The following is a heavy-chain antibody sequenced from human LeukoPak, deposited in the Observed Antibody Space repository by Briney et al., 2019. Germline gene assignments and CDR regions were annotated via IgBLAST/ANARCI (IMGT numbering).Heavy chain of an antibody. CDR2: INPNSGGT. CDR1: GYTFTAYY. Sequence: ASVKVSCKASGYTFTAYYMHWVRQAPGQGLEWMGWINPNSGGTNSSQKFLDRVTLTRDTSISTAYMELGSLRSDDTAIYYCARAYGSGSSYHPDYWGQGALVTVSS. J-gene: IGHJ4*02. V-gene: IGHV1-2*02. D-gene: IGHD3-10*01. CDR3: ARAYGSGSSYHPDY.